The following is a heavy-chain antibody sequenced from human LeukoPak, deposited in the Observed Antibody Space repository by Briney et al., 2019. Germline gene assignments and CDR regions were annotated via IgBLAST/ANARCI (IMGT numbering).Heavy chain of an antibody. V-gene: IGHV3-66*01. CDR3: ARDRTAGLNWFDP. Sequence: GGSLRLSCAASGFTFSSYAMSWVRQAPGKGLEWVSVIYSGGSTYYADSVKGRFTISRDNSKNTLYLQMNSLRAEDAAVYYCARDRTAGLNWFDPWGQGTLVTVSS. CDR1: GFTFSSYA. J-gene: IGHJ5*02. D-gene: IGHD1-14*01. CDR2: IYSGGST.